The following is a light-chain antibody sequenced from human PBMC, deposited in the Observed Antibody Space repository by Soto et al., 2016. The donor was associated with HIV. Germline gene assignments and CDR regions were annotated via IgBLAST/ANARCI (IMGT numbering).Light chain of an antibody. V-gene: IGLV3-21*03. CDR3: QVWDVSTDLVV. CDR2: DDS. Sequence: SYELTQPPSVSVAPGKTASIICGGNKIGSKSVHWYQQKPGQAPVVVVYDDSDRPSGIPERFSGSNSGNTATLTISRVEAGDEADYYCQVWDVSTDLVVFGGGTKLTVL. CDR1: KIGSKS. J-gene: IGLJ2*01.